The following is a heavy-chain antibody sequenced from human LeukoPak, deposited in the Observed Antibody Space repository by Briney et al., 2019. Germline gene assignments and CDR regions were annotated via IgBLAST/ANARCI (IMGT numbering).Heavy chain of an antibody. V-gene: IGHV4-34*01. D-gene: IGHD5-18*01. CDR1: GGSFSGYF. J-gene: IGHJ4*02. Sequence: PSETLSLTCRVYGGSFSGYFWIWFRQPPGKGLEWIGEINYSGSTNYNSSLKRRAIISVDTSKNQFFLKLTSVTAADTAVYFCAKYRYGYRGMDSWGQGTQVTVSS. CDR2: INYSGST. CDR3: AKYRYGYRGMDS.